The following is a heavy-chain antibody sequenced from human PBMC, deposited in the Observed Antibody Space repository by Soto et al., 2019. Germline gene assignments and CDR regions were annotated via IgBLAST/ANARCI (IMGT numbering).Heavy chain of an antibody. CDR2: ISSSGSTI. CDR1: GFTFSDYY. D-gene: IGHD3-16*02. CDR3: ARGPYDYVWGSDPPHFDY. Sequence: QVQLVESGGGLVKPGGSLRLSCAASGFTFSDYYMSWIRQAPGKGLEWVSYISSSGSTIYYADSVKGRFTISRDNAKNSLYLKMNSMRAEDTAVYYCARGPYDYVWGSDPPHFDYWGQGTLVTVSS. V-gene: IGHV3-11*01. J-gene: IGHJ4*02.